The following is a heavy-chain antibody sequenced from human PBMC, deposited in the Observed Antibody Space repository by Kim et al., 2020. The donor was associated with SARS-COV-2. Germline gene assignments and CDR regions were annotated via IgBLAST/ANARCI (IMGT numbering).Heavy chain of an antibody. Sequence: GGSLRLSCAASGFTFSSYGMHWVRQAPGKGLEWVAVIWYDGSNKYYADSVKGRFTISRDNSKSTLYLQMNSLRAEDTAVYYCARRGGISYGSGSYTSYYYYYMDVWGKGTTVTVSS. D-gene: IGHD3-10*01. CDR1: GFTFSSYG. CDR3: ARRGGISYGSGSYTSYYYYYMDV. J-gene: IGHJ6*03. CDR2: IWYDGSNK. V-gene: IGHV3-33*01.